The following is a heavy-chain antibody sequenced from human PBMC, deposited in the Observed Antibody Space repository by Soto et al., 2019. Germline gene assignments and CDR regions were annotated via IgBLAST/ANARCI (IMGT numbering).Heavy chain of an antibody. J-gene: IGHJ4*02. CDR2: NYHSGTT. CDR3: AKEYNWNDYFDF. CDR1: GVPISTYY. V-gene: IGHV4-59*01. D-gene: IGHD1-20*01. Sequence: PSETLSLTCAVSGVPISTYYWSWIRQPPGKGLEWIGYNYHSGTTNYNPSLKSRVTISVDTSKNQFSLRLTSVTAADTAIYYCAKEYNWNDYFDFWGQGTPVTVSS.